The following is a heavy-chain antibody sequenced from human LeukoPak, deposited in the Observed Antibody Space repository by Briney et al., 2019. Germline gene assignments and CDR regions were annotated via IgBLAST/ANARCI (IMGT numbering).Heavy chain of an antibody. CDR3: ALPDYYGSGSYRYYYMDV. V-gene: IGHV1-69*05. CDR2: IIPIFGTA. D-gene: IGHD3-10*01. CDR1: GGTFSSYA. J-gene: IGHJ6*03. Sequence: ASVKVSCEASGGTFSSYAISWVRQAPGQGLEWMGGIIPIFGTANYAQKFQGRVTITTDESTSTAYMELSSLRSEDTAVYYCALPDYYGSGSYRYYYMDVWGKGTTVTVSS.